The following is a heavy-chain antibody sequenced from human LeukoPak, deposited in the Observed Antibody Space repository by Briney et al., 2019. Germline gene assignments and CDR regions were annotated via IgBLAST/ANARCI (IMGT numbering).Heavy chain of an antibody. D-gene: IGHD3-3*01. CDR3: AKASWVSSADAVL. V-gene: IGHV3-23*01. CDR1: GFTCSSYA. J-gene: IGHJ4*02. Sequence: GGSLRLSGAASGFTCSSYAMSWVRQAQARGLEWVSSLRGGGETFYADSAKGRFTLSRDDSRNTVYLQMNNLRVEDTAVYFCAKASWVSSADAVLWGQGTLVTVSS. CDR2: LRGGGET.